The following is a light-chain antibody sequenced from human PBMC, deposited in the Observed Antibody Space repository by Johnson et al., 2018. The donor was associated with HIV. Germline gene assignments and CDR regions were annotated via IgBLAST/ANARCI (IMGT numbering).Light chain of an antibody. Sequence: QSVLTQPPSVSAAPGQKVTISCSGSSSNIGNNYVSWYQQLPGTAPKLLIYDNNKRPSVIPDRFSGSKSGTSPTLGITGLQTGEEADYYCGTWDSSLSAFYVFGTGTKVTVL. V-gene: IGLV1-51*01. CDR2: DNN. CDR3: GTWDSSLSAFYV. J-gene: IGLJ1*01. CDR1: SSNIGNNY.